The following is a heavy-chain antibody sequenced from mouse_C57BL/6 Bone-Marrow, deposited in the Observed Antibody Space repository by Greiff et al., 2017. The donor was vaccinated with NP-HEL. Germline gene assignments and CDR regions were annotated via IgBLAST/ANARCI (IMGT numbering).Heavy chain of an antibody. V-gene: IGHV5-6*01. CDR1: GFTFSSYG. D-gene: IGHD2-4*01. J-gene: IGHJ3*01. CDR3: ARQGNYDYDDGVAY. Sequence: EVHLVESGGDLVKPGGSLKLSCAASGFTFSSYGMSWVRQTPDKRLEWVATISSGGSYTYYPDSVKGRFTISRDNAKNTLYLQMSSLKSEDTAMYYCARQGNYDYDDGVAYWGQGTLVTVSA. CDR2: ISSGGSYT.